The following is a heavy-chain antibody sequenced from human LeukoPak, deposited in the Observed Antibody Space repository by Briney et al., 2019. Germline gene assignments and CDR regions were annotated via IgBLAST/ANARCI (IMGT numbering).Heavy chain of an antibody. V-gene: IGHV1-69*04. Sequence: SVKVSCKASGGTFSSYTISWVRQAPGQGLEWMGRIIPILGIANYAQKFQGRVTITADKSTSTAYMELSSLRSEDTAVYYCAREVGIVVGDYYVMDVWGQGTTVTVSS. CDR3: AREVGIVVGDYYVMDV. J-gene: IGHJ6*02. CDR1: GGTFSSYT. D-gene: IGHD2-2*01. CDR2: IIPILGIA.